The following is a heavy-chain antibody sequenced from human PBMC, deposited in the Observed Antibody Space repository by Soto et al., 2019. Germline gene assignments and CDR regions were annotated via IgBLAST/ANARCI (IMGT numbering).Heavy chain of an antibody. D-gene: IGHD1-26*01. Sequence: ASVKVSCKASGYTFTRYYMHWVRQAPGQGLEWMGVINPNGGSTSYPQNFQGRVAMTSDTSTSTVYMELSGLRSEDTAVYYCAASGGYYYFDYWGQGTLVTVSS. V-gene: IGHV1-46*01. CDR3: AASGGYYYFDY. CDR1: GYTFTRYY. J-gene: IGHJ4*02. CDR2: INPNGGST.